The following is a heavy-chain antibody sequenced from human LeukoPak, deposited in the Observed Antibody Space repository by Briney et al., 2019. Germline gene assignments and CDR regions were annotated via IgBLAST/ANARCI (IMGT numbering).Heavy chain of an antibody. V-gene: IGHV3-48*03. J-gene: IGHJ3*02. D-gene: IGHD5-18*01. CDR1: GFTFSSYE. Sequence: GGSLRLSCAASGFTFSSYEMNWVRQAPGKGLEWVSYISSSSSAIKYADSVKGRFTISRDNAKNSLYLQMNSLRAEDTAVYYCAREGYSYGGLDAFDIWGQGTMVTVSS. CDR3: AREGYSYGGLDAFDI. CDR2: ISSSSSAI.